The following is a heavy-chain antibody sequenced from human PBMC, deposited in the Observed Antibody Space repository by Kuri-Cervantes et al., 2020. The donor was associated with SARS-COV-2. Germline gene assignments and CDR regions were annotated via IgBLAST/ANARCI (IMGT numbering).Heavy chain of an antibody. CDR1: GFTFSSYA. CDR2: IYSGGSST. Sequence: GGSLRLSCAASGFTFSSYAMSWVRQAPGKGLEWVSVIYSGGSSTYYADSVKGRFTISRDNSKNTLYLQMNGLRAEDTAVYYCAKVAKYYDFWSGPSAAYYFDYWGQGTLVTVSS. D-gene: IGHD3-3*01. J-gene: IGHJ4*02. V-gene: IGHV3-23*03. CDR3: AKVAKYYDFWSGPSAAYYFDY.